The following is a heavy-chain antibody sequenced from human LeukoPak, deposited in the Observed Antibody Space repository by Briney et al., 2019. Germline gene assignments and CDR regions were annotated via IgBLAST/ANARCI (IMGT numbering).Heavy chain of an antibody. V-gene: IGHV3-30*18. J-gene: IGHJ4*02. CDR1: GFTFSSYG. D-gene: IGHD5-24*01. CDR2: ISYDGSNK. CDR3: AKDGMATISYYFDY. Sequence: GRSLRLSCAASGFTFSSYGMHWVRQAPGKGLEWVAVISYDGSNKYYADSVKGRFTISRDNSKNTLYLQMNSLRAEDTAVYYCAKDGMATISYYFDYWGQGTPVTVSS.